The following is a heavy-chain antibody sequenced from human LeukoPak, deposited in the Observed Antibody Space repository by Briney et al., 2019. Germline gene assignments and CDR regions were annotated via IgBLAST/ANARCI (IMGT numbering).Heavy chain of an antibody. D-gene: IGHD3-3*01. CDR3: GSRRTAMFGVIKGPIDY. CDR1: GGSFSDYY. CDR2: INHSGSP. V-gene: IGHV4-34*01. Sequence: SETLSLTCAVYGGSFSDYYWTWIRQPPGKGLEWIGEINHSGSPNNKPSLKSRVSISFDTSKNQFSLKLTSVTAADTAVYYCGSRRTAMFGVIKGPIDYWGQGTLVTVSS. J-gene: IGHJ4*02.